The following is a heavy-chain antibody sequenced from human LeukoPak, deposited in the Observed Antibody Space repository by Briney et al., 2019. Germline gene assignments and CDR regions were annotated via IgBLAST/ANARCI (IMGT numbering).Heavy chain of an antibody. CDR1: GITFSSYG. CDR3: ARFYTAMATRSKDNLDLEVPDY. J-gene: IGHJ4*02. D-gene: IGHD5-18*01. CDR2: IWYGGSNK. V-gene: IGHV3-33*08. Sequence: PGGSLRLSCAASGITFSSYGMHWVRQAPGKGLEWVAIIWYGGSNKYYADSVKGRFTISRDNSKNTLYLQMNSLRAEDTAVYYCARFYTAMATRSKDNLDLEVPDYWGQGTLVTVSS.